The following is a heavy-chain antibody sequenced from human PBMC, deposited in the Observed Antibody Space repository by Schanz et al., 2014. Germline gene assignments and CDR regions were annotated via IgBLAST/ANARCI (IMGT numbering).Heavy chain of an antibody. CDR2: IWYDGSNK. Sequence: AQVVESGGGLVKPGGSLRLSCVASGFTFSNAWMNWVRQGPGKGLEWVAFIWYDGSNKYYADSVKGRFTISRDNSKNTLYVQMNSLRAEDTAVYYCAKSMYSTSWAFDFWGQGAQVTVSS. CDR3: AKSMYSTSWAFDF. J-gene: IGHJ4*02. CDR1: GFTFSNAW. D-gene: IGHD2-2*01. V-gene: IGHV3-30*02.